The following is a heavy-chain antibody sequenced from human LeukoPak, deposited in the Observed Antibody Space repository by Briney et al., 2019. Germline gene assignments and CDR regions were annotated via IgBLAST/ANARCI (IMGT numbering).Heavy chain of an antibody. D-gene: IGHD6-19*01. CDR1: GFTFSNYG. CDR3: AKDTRIAVSGTSMGYFDS. Sequence: PGASLRLSCAASGFTFSNYGMSWVRQAPGKGLEWVSGIGGTGSGTYYADSVKGRFTISRDNSKNTLYLQMNSLTAEDTALYYCAKDTRIAVSGTSMGYFDSWGQGTPVTVSS. V-gene: IGHV3-23*01. J-gene: IGHJ4*02. CDR2: IGGTGSGT.